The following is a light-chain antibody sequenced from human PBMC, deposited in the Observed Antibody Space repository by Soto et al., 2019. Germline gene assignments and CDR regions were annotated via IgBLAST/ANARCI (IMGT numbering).Light chain of an antibody. J-gene: IGLJ1*01. CDR3: SSCTSSGTVYV. V-gene: IGLV2-14*01. CDR1: SSDIGGSKY. Sequence: QSALTQPASLSGSPGQSITISCTGTSSDIGGSKYVSWYQQHPAKAPKLMIYEVTYPPSGVSDRFSGSKSGNTASLTVSGLQAEDEADYYCSSCTSSGTVYVFGTGTKLTVL. CDR2: EVT.